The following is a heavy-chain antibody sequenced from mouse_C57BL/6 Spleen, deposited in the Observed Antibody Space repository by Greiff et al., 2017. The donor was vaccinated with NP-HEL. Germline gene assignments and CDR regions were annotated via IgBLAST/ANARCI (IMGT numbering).Heavy chain of an antibody. J-gene: IGHJ3*01. V-gene: IGHV1-69*01. CDR1: GYTFTSYW. Sequence: VQLQQPGAELVMPGASVKLSCKASGYTFTSYWMHWVKQRPGQGLEWIGEIDPSDSYTNYNQKFKGKSTLTVDKSSSTAYMQLSSLTSEDSAVYYCARSGPWCAYWGQGTLVTVSA. CDR2: IDPSDSYT. CDR3: ARSGPWCAY.